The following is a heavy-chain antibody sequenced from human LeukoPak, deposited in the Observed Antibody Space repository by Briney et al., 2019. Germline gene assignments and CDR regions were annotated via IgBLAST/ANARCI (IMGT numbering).Heavy chain of an antibody. CDR2: ISGSGDST. CDR3: AKQTTYYYDSSGYSSLIL. V-gene: IGHV3-23*01. Sequence: GGSLRLSCAASGFTFSTYAVNWVRQAPGKGLEWVSTISGSGDSTYYADSVKGRFTISRDNSKNTLYLQMNSLRAEDTAVYYCAKQTTYYYDSSGYSSLILWGQGTLVTVSS. CDR1: GFTFSTYA. J-gene: IGHJ4*02. D-gene: IGHD3-22*01.